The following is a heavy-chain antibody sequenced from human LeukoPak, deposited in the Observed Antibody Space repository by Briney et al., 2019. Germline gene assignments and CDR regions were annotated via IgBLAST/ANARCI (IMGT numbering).Heavy chain of an antibody. Sequence: GGSLRLSCAASGFTFSSYSMNWVRQAPGKGLEWVSYISSSSSTIYYADSVKGRFSISRDSSKNILYLQMNSLRAEDTAVYYCAKDRCSNGVGCYYYYMDVWGKGTTVTISS. CDR3: AKDRCSNGVGCYYYYMDV. D-gene: IGHD2-8*01. CDR2: ISSSSSTI. V-gene: IGHV3-48*01. J-gene: IGHJ6*03. CDR1: GFTFSSYS.